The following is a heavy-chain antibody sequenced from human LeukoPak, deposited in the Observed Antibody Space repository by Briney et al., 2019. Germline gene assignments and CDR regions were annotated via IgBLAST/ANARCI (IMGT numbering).Heavy chain of an antibody. D-gene: IGHD1-1*01. V-gene: IGHV3-23*01. CDR3: AKAGIGADGAGFLCEY. CDR1: GFTFSDYA. Sequence: GGTLTLSCAASGFTFSDYAMSWVRQAPGKGLEWVSTASYYVGKQYHADSVRGRFTVSRDNSRNTVSLQMSSLRVEDTGIYYCAKAGIGADGAGFLCEYWGQGTLVTVSS. CDR2: ASYYVGKQ. J-gene: IGHJ4*02.